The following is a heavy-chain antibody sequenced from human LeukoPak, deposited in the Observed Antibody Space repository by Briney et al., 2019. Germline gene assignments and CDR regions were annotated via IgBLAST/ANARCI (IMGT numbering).Heavy chain of an antibody. V-gene: IGHV3-23*01. CDR3: AKKRSGYNYESVDY. D-gene: IGHD5-18*01. CDR2: ISATVGAT. Sequence: PSETLSLTCTVSGGSISSSSYYWGWIRQPPGKGLEWVSGISATVGATYYAASVQGRFTISRDNNKNTVYLQMNSLRVEDTALYYSAKKRSGYNYESVDYWGQGTLVSVSS. J-gene: IGHJ4*02. CDR1: GGSISSSSYY.